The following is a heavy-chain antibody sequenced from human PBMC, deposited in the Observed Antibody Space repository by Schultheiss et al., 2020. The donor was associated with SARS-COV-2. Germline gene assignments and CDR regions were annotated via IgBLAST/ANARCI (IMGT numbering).Heavy chain of an antibody. CDR3: ASSRDSLGADY. J-gene: IGHJ4*02. Sequence: SETLSLTCAVYGGSFSGYFWNWIRQPPGKGLEWIGRIYSSGNTNYNPSLKSRVSMSVDTSKNQFSLRLRSATAADTAVYYCASSRDSLGADYWGQGTQVTVSS. CDR2: IYSSGNT. CDR1: GGSFSGYF. D-gene: IGHD2-15*01. V-gene: IGHV4-59*10.